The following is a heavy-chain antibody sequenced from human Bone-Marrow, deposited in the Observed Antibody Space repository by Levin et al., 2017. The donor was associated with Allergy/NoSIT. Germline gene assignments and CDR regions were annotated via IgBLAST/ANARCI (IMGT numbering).Heavy chain of an antibody. D-gene: IGHD3-22*01. J-gene: IGHJ4*02. CDR3: ARVLTYYDGSGPYYFDY. CDR2: ISPGDSET. CDR1: QYPFTAYW. Sequence: KPGESLKISCKGSQYPFTAYWIGWVRQMPGKGLEWMGIISPGDSETRYSPSFQGQVTISADKSIATAYVQWTSLKASDTAMYYCARVLTYYDGSGPYYFDYWGQGTLVTVSS. V-gene: IGHV5-51*01.